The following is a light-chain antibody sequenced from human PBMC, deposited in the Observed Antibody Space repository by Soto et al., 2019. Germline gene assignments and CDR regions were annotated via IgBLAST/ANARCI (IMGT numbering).Light chain of an antibody. J-gene: IGLJ3*02. CDR2: EGS. V-gene: IGLV2-23*01. Sequence: QSVLTQPASVSGSPGQSITISCTGSNSDVGSYDLVSWYQQFPGQAPTLIIYEGSKRPSGVSNRLFGSKSGNTASLTISGLQAEDEADYYCCSYAGSSIGVFGGGTKLTVL. CDR1: NSDVGSYDL. CDR3: CSYAGSSIGV.